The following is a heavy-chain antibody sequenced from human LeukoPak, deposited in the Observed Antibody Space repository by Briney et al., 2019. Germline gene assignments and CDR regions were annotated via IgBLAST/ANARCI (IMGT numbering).Heavy chain of an antibody. CDR3: ARGSVATTLVYGMDD. Sequence: ASVKVSCKASGYTFTGYYMHWVRQAPGQGLEWMGWINPNSGGTNYAQKFQGRVTMTRDTSISTAYMELSRLRSDDTAVYYCARGSVATTLVYGMDDWGQGTTVTVSS. CDR2: INPNSGGT. CDR1: GYTFTGYY. D-gene: IGHD5-12*01. J-gene: IGHJ6*02. V-gene: IGHV1-2*02.